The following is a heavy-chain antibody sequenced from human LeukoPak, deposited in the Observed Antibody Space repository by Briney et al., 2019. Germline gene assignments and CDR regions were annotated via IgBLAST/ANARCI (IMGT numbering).Heavy chain of an antibody. V-gene: IGHV3-48*03. D-gene: IGHD3-22*01. J-gene: IGHJ4*02. CDR3: ATVNYYDSGGCCAY. CDR1: GFTFSNYN. CDR2: VSSSGSTI. Sequence: GGSLRLSCAASGFTFSNYNMNWVRQAPGKGLEWVSYVSSSGSTIYYADSMKGRFTISRDNAKNSLYLQMNSLRAEDTAAYYCATVNYYDSGGCCAYWAQGILVTVSS.